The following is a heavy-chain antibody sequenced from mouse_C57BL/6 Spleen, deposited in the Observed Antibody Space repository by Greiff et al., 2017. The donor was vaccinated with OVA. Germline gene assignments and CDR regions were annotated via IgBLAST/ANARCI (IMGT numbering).Heavy chain of an antibody. J-gene: IGHJ1*03. Sequence: QVQLQQPGAELVKPGASVKLSCKASGYTFTSYWMQWVKQRPGQGLEWIGEIDPSDSNTNYNQKFKGKATLTVETSSSTAYMQLSSLTSEDSAVYYCARHYGSSYGYFDVWGTGTTVTVSS. CDR1: GYTFTSYW. D-gene: IGHD1-1*01. V-gene: IGHV1-50*01. CDR3: ARHYGSSYGYFDV. CDR2: IDPSDSNT.